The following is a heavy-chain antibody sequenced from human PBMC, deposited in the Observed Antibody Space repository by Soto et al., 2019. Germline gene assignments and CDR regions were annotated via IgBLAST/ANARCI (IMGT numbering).Heavy chain of an antibody. V-gene: IGHV3-30*03. Sequence: GGSLRLSCAASGFTFSSYGMHWVRQAPGKGLEWVAFIAYEGRTKYYADSVKGRLTISRDNSKNTVSLQMNSLRAEDTAVYYCATAPYGDYIGLDYWGQGTVVTVSS. D-gene: IGHD4-17*01. CDR3: ATAPYGDYIGLDY. J-gene: IGHJ4*02. CDR1: GFTFSSYG. CDR2: IAYEGRTK.